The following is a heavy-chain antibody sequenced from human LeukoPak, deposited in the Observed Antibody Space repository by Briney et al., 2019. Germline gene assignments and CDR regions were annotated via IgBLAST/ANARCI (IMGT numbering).Heavy chain of an antibody. D-gene: IGHD3-10*01. V-gene: IGHV4-61*01. CDR1: GGSISSSSYY. CDR2: IYYSGST. Sequence: SETVSLTCTVSGGSISSSSYYWSWIRQPPGKGLEWIGYIYYSGSTNYNPSLKSRVTISVDTSKNQFSLKLSSVTAADTAVYYCARDYGLDAFDIWGQGTMVTVSS. CDR3: ARDYGLDAFDI. J-gene: IGHJ3*02.